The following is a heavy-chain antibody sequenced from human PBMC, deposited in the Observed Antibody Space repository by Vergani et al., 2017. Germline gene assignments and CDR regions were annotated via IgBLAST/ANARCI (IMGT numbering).Heavy chain of an antibody. CDR2: TWWDGNNK. V-gene: IGHV3-33*01. Sequence: QVQLVESGGGVVQPGRSLRLSCAASGFTFNQYGMHWVRQAPGKGLEWVAVTWWDGNNKQYADSVKGRFTISRDNSKSTMYLQMNSLRDEDTGVYYCARDLRLLYNRFDPWGQGTLVTVSS. D-gene: IGHD1-14*01. J-gene: IGHJ5*02. CDR1: GFTFNQYG. CDR3: ARDLRLLYNRFDP.